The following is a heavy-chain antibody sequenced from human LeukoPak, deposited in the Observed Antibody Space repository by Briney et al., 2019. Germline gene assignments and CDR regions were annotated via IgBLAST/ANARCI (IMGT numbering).Heavy chain of an antibody. D-gene: IGHD4-17*01. V-gene: IGHV3-74*01. CDR2: INSDGSST. CDR3: VTAPYGDYYYYMDV. Sequence: PGGSLRLSCAASGFTFSSYWMHWVRQAPGKGLVWVSRINSDGSSTSYADSVKGRFTISRDNSKNTLYLQMNSLRAEDTAVYYCVTAPYGDYYYYMDVWGKGTTVTISS. CDR1: GFTFSSYW. J-gene: IGHJ6*03.